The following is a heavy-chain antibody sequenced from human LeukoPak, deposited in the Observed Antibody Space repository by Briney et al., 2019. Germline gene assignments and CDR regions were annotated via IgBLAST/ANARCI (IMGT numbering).Heavy chain of an antibody. J-gene: IGHJ2*01. Sequence: PSQTLSLTCTVSGGSISSGGYYWSWIRQHPGKGLEWIGYIYYSGSTYYNPSLKSRVTISVDTSKNQFSLKLSSVTAADTAVYYCASGRRITMVRGAIYWYFDLWGRGTLVTVSS. CDR3: ASGRRITMVRGAIYWYFDL. D-gene: IGHD3-10*01. V-gene: IGHV4-31*03. CDR2: IYYSGST. CDR1: GGSISSGGYY.